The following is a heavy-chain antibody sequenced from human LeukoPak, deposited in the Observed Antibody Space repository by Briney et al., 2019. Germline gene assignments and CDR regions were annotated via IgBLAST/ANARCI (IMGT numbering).Heavy chain of an antibody. D-gene: IGHD1-26*01. V-gene: IGHV3-53*01. CDR2: IYSGGST. Sequence: GGSLRLSCAVSGFTVSSNYMSWVRQAPGKGLEWVSVIYSGGSTYYADSVKGRFTISRDNSKNTLYLQMNSLRAEDTAVYYCARVQTFYSGRPLDYWGQGTLVTVSS. CDR1: GFTVSSNY. J-gene: IGHJ4*02. CDR3: ARVQTFYSGRPLDY.